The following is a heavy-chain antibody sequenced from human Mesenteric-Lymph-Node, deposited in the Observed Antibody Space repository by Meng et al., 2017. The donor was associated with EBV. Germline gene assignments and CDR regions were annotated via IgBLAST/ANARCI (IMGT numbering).Heavy chain of an antibody. CDR3: ATGYSGYAWDF. Sequence: QPVQSGAEVKKPGSSVKVSCKASGGTFSTYALSWARQAPGQGLEWMGGIIPIFGAANYAQNFQARITITADKSTSIAYMELSSLRSEDTAVYYCATGYSGYAWDFWGQGTLVTVSS. D-gene: IGHD5-12*01. CDR1: GGTFSTYA. J-gene: IGHJ4*02. V-gene: IGHV1-69*06. CDR2: IIPIFGAA.